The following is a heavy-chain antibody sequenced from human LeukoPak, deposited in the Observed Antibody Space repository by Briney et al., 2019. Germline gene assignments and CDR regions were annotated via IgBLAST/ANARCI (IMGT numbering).Heavy chain of an antibody. V-gene: IGHV3-66*01. J-gene: IGHJ4*02. CDR3: ASNDYYDSSGHNFDY. CDR1: GFTVSSNY. Sequence: GGSLRLSCAASGFTVSSNYMSWVRQAPGEGPEWVSVIYSGGSTYYADSVKGRFTISRDNSKNTLYLQMNSLRAEDTAVYYCASNDYYDSSGHNFDYWGQGTLVTVSS. D-gene: IGHD3-22*01. CDR2: IYSGGST.